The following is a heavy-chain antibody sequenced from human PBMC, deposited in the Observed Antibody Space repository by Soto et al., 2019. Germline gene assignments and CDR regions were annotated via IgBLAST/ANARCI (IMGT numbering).Heavy chain of an antibody. CDR2: INAGNGNT. CDR3: ARSMVVVTALDY. CDR1: GYTFTSYA. J-gene: IGHJ4*02. Sequence: QVQLVQSGAEEKKPGASVKVSCKASGYTFTSYAMHWVRQAPGQRLEWMGWINAGNGNTKYSQKCQGXVXXXRXSSASTAYMELSSLRAEDTAVYYCARSMVVVTALDYWGQGTLVTVSS. V-gene: IGHV1-3*05. D-gene: IGHD2-21*02.